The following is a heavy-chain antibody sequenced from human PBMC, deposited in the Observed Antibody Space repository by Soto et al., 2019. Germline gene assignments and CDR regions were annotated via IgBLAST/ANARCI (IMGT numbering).Heavy chain of an antibody. Sequence: GESLKISCAASGFTVSSNYMSWVRQAPGKGLEWVSVIYSGGSTYYADSVKGRFTISRDNSKNTLYLQMNSLRAEDTAVYYCARRGAVAPNYYYYYMDVWGKGTTVTVSS. D-gene: IGHD6-19*01. CDR2: IYSGGST. J-gene: IGHJ6*03. V-gene: IGHV3-66*04. CDR1: GFTVSSNY. CDR3: ARRGAVAPNYYYYYMDV.